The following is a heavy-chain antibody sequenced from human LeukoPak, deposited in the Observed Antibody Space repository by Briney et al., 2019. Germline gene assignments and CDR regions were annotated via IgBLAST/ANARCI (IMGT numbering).Heavy chain of an antibody. V-gene: IGHV4-61*02. CDR3: ARVEYSSSSRYYYYYYYMDV. CDR1: GGSISSGSYY. CDR2: IYTSGST. J-gene: IGHJ6*03. D-gene: IGHD6-6*01. Sequence: TLSLTCTVSGGSISSGSYYWSWIRQPAGKGLEWIGRIYTSGSTYYNPSLKSRVTTSVDTSKNQFSLKLSSVTAADTAVYYCARVEYSSSSRYYYYYYYMDVWGKGTTVTVSS.